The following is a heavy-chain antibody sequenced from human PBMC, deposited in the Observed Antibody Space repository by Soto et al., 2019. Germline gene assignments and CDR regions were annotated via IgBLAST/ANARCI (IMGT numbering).Heavy chain of an antibody. CDR3: AREMTIFGVAPGGGVDV. D-gene: IGHD3-3*01. CDR1: GGSISTSDYS. V-gene: IGHV4-30-2*01. CDR2: IYQSGRT. Sequence: QLQLQESGSGLVRPSQTLSLTCVVSGGSISTSDYSWSWIRQAPGRGLEWIGSIYQSGRTYNIPSLKSRATMSLDKPMNQFSLKITSAVAADTARYYCAREMTIFGVAPGGGVDVWGQGTTVTVSS. J-gene: IGHJ6*02.